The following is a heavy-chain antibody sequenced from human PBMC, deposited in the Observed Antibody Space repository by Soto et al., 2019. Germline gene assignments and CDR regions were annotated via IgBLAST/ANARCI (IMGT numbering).Heavy chain of an antibody. Sequence: QVQLVESGGGVVQPGRSLRLSCAASGFTFSSYGMHWVRQAPGKGLEWVAVISYDGSNKYYADSVKGRFTISRDNSKNTLNLKINSLRAEDRAVYYCATTREYSPMDVWGQGTTVTVSS. CDR3: ATTREYSPMDV. V-gene: IGHV3-30*03. CDR2: ISYDGSNK. D-gene: IGHD5-18*01. J-gene: IGHJ6*02. CDR1: GFTFSSYG.